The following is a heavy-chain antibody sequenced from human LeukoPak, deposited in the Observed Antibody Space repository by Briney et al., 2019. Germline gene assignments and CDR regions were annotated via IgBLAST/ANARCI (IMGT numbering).Heavy chain of an antibody. CDR2: IFYDGSS. V-gene: IGHV4-39*07. Sequence: PSETLSLTCTVSSGSIRNSNYYWGWIRQPPGKGLEWIGSIFYDGSSDYNPSLKSRVTISVDTSKNQFSLKLSSVTAADTAVYYCAREHSITMIVESGGWFDPWGQGTLVTVSS. CDR1: SGSIRNSNYY. D-gene: IGHD3-22*01. CDR3: AREHSITMIVESGGWFDP. J-gene: IGHJ5*02.